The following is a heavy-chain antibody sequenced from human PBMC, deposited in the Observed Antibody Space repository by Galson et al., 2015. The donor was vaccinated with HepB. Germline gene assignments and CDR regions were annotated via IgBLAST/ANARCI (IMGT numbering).Heavy chain of an antibody. Sequence: SLRLSCAASGFTFSNYVMSWVRQAPGKGLEWVSVIRGSGGSTYYSDSVKGRFTISRDNSKNTLHLQMNSLRIDDTAVYYCARNIYGYQSPLDSWGQGTLVTVSS. CDR3: ARNIYGYQSPLDS. V-gene: IGHV3-23*01. D-gene: IGHD5-18*01. CDR2: IRGSGGST. J-gene: IGHJ4*02. CDR1: GFTFSNYV.